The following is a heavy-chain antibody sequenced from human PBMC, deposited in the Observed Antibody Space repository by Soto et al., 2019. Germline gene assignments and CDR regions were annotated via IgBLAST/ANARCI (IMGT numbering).Heavy chain of an antibody. CDR2: INPNSNGT. CDR1: GYTFTVFY. Sequence: ASVKVSCKASGYTFTVFYMHWVRQAPGQGPEWMGWINPNSNGTNYAQRFQGRVTMTTDTSISTAYMELSGLKSDDTAVYYCARPPYYYDSNGYPFDAFDIWGQGTMVTV. J-gene: IGHJ3*02. D-gene: IGHD3-22*01. V-gene: IGHV1-2*02. CDR3: ARPPYYYDSNGYPFDAFDI.